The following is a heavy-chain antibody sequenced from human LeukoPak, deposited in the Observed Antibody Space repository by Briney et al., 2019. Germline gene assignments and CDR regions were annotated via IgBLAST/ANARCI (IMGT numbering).Heavy chain of an antibody. CDR1: GYTFTSYG. D-gene: IGHD2-15*01. Sequence: ASVKVSCKSSGYTFTSYGIRWVRQAPGQGLEWMGWISAYNGNTNYAQKLQGRVTMTTDTSTSTAYMELRGLRSDDTAVYYCARGMPNCSGGSCYFFWGQGTLVTVSS. CDR2: ISAYNGNT. V-gene: IGHV1-18*01. CDR3: ARGMPNCSGGSCYFF. J-gene: IGHJ4*02.